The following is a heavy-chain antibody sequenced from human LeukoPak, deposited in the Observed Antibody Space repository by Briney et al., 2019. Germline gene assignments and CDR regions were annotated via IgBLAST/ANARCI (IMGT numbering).Heavy chain of an antibody. Sequence: PSETLSLTCTVSGGSISSYYWSWIRQPPGKGLEWIGYIYYRGSTNYNPSLKSRVTISVDTSKNQFSLKLSSVPAADTAVYYCARGMATITTLFDYWGQGTLVTVSS. D-gene: IGHD5-24*01. CDR2: IYYRGST. J-gene: IGHJ4*02. V-gene: IGHV4-59*01. CDR1: GGSISSYY. CDR3: ARGMATITTLFDY.